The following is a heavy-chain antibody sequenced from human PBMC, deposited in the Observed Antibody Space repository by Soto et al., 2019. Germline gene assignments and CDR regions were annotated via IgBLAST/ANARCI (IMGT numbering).Heavy chain of an antibody. CDR3: ARGARSGWYYFDY. J-gene: IGHJ4*01. V-gene: IGHV3-74*01. CDR1: GFTFSSYW. Sequence: EVQLVESGGGLVQPGGSLRLSCAASGFTFSSYWMHWVRQAPGKGLVWVSRINSDGSSTSYADSVKGRFTISRDNAKNTLYLQMNSLRADDTAVYYCARGARSGWYYFDYWGHGTLVNVFS. D-gene: IGHD6-19*01. CDR2: INSDGSST.